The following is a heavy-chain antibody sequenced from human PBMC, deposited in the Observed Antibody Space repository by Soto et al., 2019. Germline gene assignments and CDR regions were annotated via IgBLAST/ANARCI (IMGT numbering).Heavy chain of an antibody. V-gene: IGHV1-46*03. J-gene: IGHJ4*02. CDR2: IDPSGGST. CDR3: TRGSTVVTLDYFDS. Sequence: QVQLVQSGAEVKKPGASVKVSCKASGYTVTRHYMHWVRQAPGQGLEWMGIIDPSGGSTTYAQKFHDRVTMTRDMFTRTVYMEVSSLRSDDTAIYYCTRGSTVVTLDYFDSWGQGTLVTVSS. D-gene: IGHD2-21*02. CDR1: GYTVTRHY.